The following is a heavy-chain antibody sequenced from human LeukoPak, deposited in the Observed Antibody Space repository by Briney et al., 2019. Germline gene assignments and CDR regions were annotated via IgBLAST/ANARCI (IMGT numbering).Heavy chain of an antibody. CDR1: GFIFSGSW. D-gene: IGHD2-15*01. Sequence: GGSLRLSCAASGFIFSGSWMAWIRQPPGKGLEWLALIKKDGSEKYYAHSMNGRFTISRDNAKNSLFLQMNSLRAEDTAIYYSTTDTWYSAGHWGQGTLVTVSS. CDR2: IKKDGSEK. V-gene: IGHV3-7*03. CDR3: TTDTWYSAGH. J-gene: IGHJ4*02.